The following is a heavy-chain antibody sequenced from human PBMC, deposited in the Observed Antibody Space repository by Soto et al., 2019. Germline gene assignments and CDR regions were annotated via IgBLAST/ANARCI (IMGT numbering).Heavy chain of an antibody. CDR1: GFTFSSYG. CDR3: AGGGTVLDDFDI. CDR2: ISYDGSNK. Sequence: PGGSLRLSCAASGFTFSSYGMHWVRQAPGKGLEWVAVISYDGSNKYYADSVKGRFTISRDDSKNTLYLQMNSLRAEDTAVYYCAGGGTVLDDFDIWGQGTMVTVSS. V-gene: IGHV3-30*03. D-gene: IGHD2-15*01. J-gene: IGHJ3*02.